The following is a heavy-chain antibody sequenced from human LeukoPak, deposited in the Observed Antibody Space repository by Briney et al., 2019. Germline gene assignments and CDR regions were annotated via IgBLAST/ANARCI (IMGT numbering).Heavy chain of an antibody. V-gene: IGHV3-30-3*01. D-gene: IGHD3-22*01. CDR3: ARTYHYDRSGYYDNWFDP. CDR2: LSYDGSND. Sequence: GWSLRLSCAASGFTFSTYTMHWVRQAPDKGLEWIALLSYDGSNDYYADSVKGRFTISRDNSKNTLYLQMDSLRADDTAVYYCARTYHYDRSGYYDNWFDPWGLGTLVTVAS. J-gene: IGHJ5*02. CDR1: GFTFSTYT.